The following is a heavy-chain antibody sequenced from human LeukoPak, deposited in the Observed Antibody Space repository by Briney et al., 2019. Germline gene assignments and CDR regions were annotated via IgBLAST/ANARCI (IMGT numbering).Heavy chain of an antibody. CDR2: ISGSGGTT. V-gene: IGHV3-23*01. J-gene: IGHJ4*02. CDR1: GSTFTNFF. Sequence: GGSLRPSCAASGSTFTNFFMSWVRQAQGKGLGWSSSISGSGGTTYYADSVKGRFTISRDNSKNTLYLQMNSLRADDTALYYCAEEVGATYPTFDYWGQGTLVTVSS. CDR3: AEEVGATYPTFDY. D-gene: IGHD1-26*01.